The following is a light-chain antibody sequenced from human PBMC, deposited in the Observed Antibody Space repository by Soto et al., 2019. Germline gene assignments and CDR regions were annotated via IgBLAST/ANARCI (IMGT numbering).Light chain of an antibody. CDR1: SSDVGGYNY. J-gene: IGLJ2*01. V-gene: IGLV2-14*01. CDR2: DVS. CDR3: SSYTSSSTGVV. Sequence: QSALTQPASVSGSPGQSITISCTGTSSDVGGYNYVSWYQQQQGKAPKLMIYDVSNRPSGVSNRFSGSKSGNTASLTISGLQAEDEADYYCSSYTSSSTGVVFGGGTKLTVL.